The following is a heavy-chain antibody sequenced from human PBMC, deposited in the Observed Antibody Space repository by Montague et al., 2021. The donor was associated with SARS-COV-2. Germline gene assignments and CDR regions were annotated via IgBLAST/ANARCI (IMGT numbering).Heavy chain of an antibody. CDR2: ISKSGEST. J-gene: IGHJ4*02. Sequence: SLRLSCSASGFTFSTYAMSWVRQAPGKGLEWVSSISKSGESTFYXDSVKGRFTIFRDNSKNTLYLQVNSLRAEDTAVYFCAKRPSGADNRGQGTLVTVSS. CDR3: AKRPSGADN. CDR1: GFTFSTYA. D-gene: IGHD1-26*01. V-gene: IGHV3-23*01.